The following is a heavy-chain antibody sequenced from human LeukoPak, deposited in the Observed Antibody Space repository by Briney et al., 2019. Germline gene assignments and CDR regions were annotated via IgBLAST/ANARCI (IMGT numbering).Heavy chain of an antibody. V-gene: IGHV3-30*03. J-gene: IGHJ6*02. D-gene: IGHD2-2*01. CDR3: ARSEAVVPAANYYYYYGMDV. CDR1: GFTFSSYG. CDR2: ISYDGSNK. Sequence: GGSLRLSCAASGFTFSSYGMHWVRQAPGKGLEWVAVISYDGSNKYYADSVKGRFTISRDNSKNTLYLQMNSLRAEDTAVYYCARSEAVVPAANYYYYYGMDVWGQGTTVTVSS.